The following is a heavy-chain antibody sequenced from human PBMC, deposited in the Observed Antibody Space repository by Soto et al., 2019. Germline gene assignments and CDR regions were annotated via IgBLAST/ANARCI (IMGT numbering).Heavy chain of an antibody. J-gene: IGHJ4*02. CDR3: ARGDFWSGYSYFDY. Sequence: QVQLQESGPGLVKPSQTLSLTCTVSGGSISSGGYYWSWIRQHPGKGLEWIGYIYYSGSTYYNPSLKSRVTISVDTSKNQFSLKLRSVTAADTAVYYCARGDFWSGYSYFDYWGQGTLVTVSS. V-gene: IGHV4-31*03. CDR1: GGSISSGGYY. CDR2: IYYSGST. D-gene: IGHD3-3*01.